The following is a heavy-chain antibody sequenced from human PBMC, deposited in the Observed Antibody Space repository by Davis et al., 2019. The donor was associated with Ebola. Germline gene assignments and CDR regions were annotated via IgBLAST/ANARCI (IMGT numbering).Heavy chain of an antibody. CDR3: ACGRGIRGVSAFRY. J-gene: IGHJ4*01. D-gene: IGHD3-10*01. CDR1: GVSVRSSNW. V-gene: IGHV4/OR15-8*01. CDR2: IYHSGTT. Sequence: PSETLSLTCGVTGVSVRSSNWWTWARQSPGKGLEWIAEIYHSGTTNYNPSLESRVTISLDASTNNFSLKMTSVNVADTALYFCACGRGIRGVSAFRYWGQGALVTVSS.